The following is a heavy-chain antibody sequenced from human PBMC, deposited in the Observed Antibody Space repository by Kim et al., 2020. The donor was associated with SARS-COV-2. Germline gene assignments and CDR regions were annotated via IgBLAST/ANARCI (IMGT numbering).Heavy chain of an antibody. CDR2: ISGSGGST. CDR3: AKGRVLLCFGELREPADNWFDS. J-gene: IGHJ5*01. V-gene: IGHV3-23*01. D-gene: IGHD3-10*01. Sequence: GGSLRLSCAASGFTFSSYAMSWVRQAPGKGLEWVSAISGSGGSTYYADSVKGRFTISRDNSKNTLYLQMNSLRAEDTAVYYCAKGRVLLCFGELREPADNWFDSWGQRTLVTVSS. CDR1: GFTFSSYA.